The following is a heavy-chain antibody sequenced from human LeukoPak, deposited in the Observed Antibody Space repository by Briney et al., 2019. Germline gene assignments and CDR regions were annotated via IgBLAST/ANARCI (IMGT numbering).Heavy chain of an antibody. V-gene: IGHV1-8*01. CDR1: GYTFTSYD. Sequence: ASVKVSCKASGYTFTSYDIHWVRQATGQGLEWMGWMNPNSGNTGYAQKFQGRVTMTRNTSISTAYMELSSLRSEDTAVYYCARGQKYYDILTGYYDFDYWGRGTPATVSS. J-gene: IGHJ4*02. CDR3: ARGQKYYDILTGYYDFDY. D-gene: IGHD3-9*01. CDR2: MNPNSGNT.